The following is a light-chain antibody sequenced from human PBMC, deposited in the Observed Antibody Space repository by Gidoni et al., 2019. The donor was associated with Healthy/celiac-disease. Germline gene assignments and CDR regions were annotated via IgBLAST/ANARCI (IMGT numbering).Light chain of an antibody. CDR1: QSRLHSNVYNG. CDR2: LGS. V-gene: IGKV2-28*01. Sequence: ASVSCMSSQSRLHSNVYNGMDWYLQEPGQSPQRLFYLGSMWACWVPDRWSGSGSGIDFTRKVSRVEAEDVGVYYFRQALQIPGKGPSLTFXGXTKVEIK. J-gene: IGKJ4*01. CDR3: RQALQIPGKGPSLT.